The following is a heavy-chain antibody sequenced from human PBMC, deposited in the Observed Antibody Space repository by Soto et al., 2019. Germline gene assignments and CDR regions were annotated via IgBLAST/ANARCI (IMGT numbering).Heavy chain of an antibody. CDR3: ARESNHYQDFFQN. J-gene: IGHJ4*02. D-gene: IGHD2-2*01. CDR2: ISNAGSGNT. CDR1: GYPFPSFE. Sequence: VASVKVSCKTPGYPFPSFEVHWIRQAPGQRPEWMGGISNAGSGNTKYSQKFQDRLTITGDKRATTVYMALSSLTSEDTATYYCARESNHYQDFFQNWGQGTQVTVSS. V-gene: IGHV1-3*01.